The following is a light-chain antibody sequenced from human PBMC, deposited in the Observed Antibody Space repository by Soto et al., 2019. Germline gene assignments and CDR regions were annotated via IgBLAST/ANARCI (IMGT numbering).Light chain of an antibody. J-gene: IGKJ3*01. CDR2: TAY. CDR1: QRLFSF. Sequence: DLQMTQSPSSLSASVGDSVTLTCRASQRLFSFLNWYQQAPGRAPKLLISTAYKLQSGVPSRFSGSESGTEFPLTISSLQPEDFAIYFCQQTYSAPFTFGPGTKVDVK. CDR3: QQTYSAPFT. V-gene: IGKV1-39*01.